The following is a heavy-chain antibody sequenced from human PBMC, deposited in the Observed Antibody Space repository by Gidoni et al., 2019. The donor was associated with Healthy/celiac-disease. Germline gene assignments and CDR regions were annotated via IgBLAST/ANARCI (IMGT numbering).Heavy chain of an antibody. CDR2: ISGSGGST. V-gene: IGHV3-23*01. D-gene: IGHD5-18*01. CDR1: GSTFSSYA. CDR3: AKGYSYGINYFDY. Sequence: EVQLLESGGGLVQPGGSLRLSCAASGSTFSSYAMSWVRQAPGKGLEWVSAISGSGGSTYYADSVKGRFTISRDNSKNTLYLQMNSLRAEDTAVYYCAKGYSYGINYFDYGGQGTLVTVSS. J-gene: IGHJ4*02.